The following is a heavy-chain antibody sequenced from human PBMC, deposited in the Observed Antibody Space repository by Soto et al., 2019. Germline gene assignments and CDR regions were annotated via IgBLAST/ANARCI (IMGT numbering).Heavy chain of an antibody. CDR3: ARVIVATMTFDY. V-gene: IGHV4-30-2*01. J-gene: IGHJ4*02. CDR1: GGSISSGGYS. CDR2: IYHSGST. D-gene: IGHD5-12*01. Sequence: PSETLSLTCAVSGGSISSGGYSWSWIRQPPGKGLEWIGYIYHSGSTYYNPSLKSRVTISVDRSKNQFSLKLSSVTAADTAVYYCARVIVATMTFDYWGQGTL.